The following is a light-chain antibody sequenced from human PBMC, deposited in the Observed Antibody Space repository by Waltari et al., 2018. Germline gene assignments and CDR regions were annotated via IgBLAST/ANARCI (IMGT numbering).Light chain of an antibody. CDR3: QQYNSYST. Sequence: DIQMTQSPSSLSASVGDRVTITCRASQGISSCLAWYQQKPGKAPELLIYAASSFQSGVPSRFSGSGSGTEFTLTISSLHPDDFATYYCQQYNSYSTFGQGTKVEIK. CDR1: QGISSC. V-gene: IGKV1D-16*01. J-gene: IGKJ1*01. CDR2: AAS.